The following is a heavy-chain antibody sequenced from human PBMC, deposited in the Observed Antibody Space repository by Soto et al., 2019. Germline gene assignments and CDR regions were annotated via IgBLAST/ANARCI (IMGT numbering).Heavy chain of an antibody. V-gene: IGHV4-30-2*01. CDR1: GGSISSGGYS. D-gene: IGHD2-2*01. CDR2: IYHSGST. J-gene: IGHJ5*02. Sequence: SETLSLTCAVSGGSISSGGYSWSWIRQPPGKGLEWIGYIYHSGSTYYNPSLKSRVTISVDRSKNQFSLKLSSVTAADTAVYYCARSTSLGYFSSTSCPGGWFDPWGQTTLVTVS. CDR3: ARSTSLGYFSSTSCPGGWFDP.